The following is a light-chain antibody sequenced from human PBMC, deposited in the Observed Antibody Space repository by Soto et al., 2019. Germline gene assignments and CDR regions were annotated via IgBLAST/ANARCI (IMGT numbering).Light chain of an antibody. J-gene: IGKJ2*01. CDR3: QQLNSYPRT. Sequence: IQLTQSPSSLSASVGDRVTITCRASQGISSYLAWYQQKPGKAPKLLIYSASSLQSGVPSRFSGSGTGTDFTLTISSLQPEDFATYSSQQLNSYPRTFGQGTKLEIK. CDR1: QGISSY. CDR2: SAS. V-gene: IGKV1-9*01.